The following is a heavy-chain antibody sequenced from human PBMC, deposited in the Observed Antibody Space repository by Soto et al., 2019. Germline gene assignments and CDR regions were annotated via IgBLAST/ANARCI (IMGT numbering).Heavy chain of an antibody. Sequence: GASVKVSCKASGYTFTSYGISWVRQAPGQGLEWMGWISGYNGNTNCAQKLQGRVTMTTDTSTSTASMELNNLRSEDTAVYYCARGVTRGSFPPFDLWGQGTLVTVSS. CDR1: GYTFTSYG. J-gene: IGHJ4*02. V-gene: IGHV1-18*01. CDR3: ARGVTRGSFPPFDL. CDR2: ISGYNGNT. D-gene: IGHD1-26*01.